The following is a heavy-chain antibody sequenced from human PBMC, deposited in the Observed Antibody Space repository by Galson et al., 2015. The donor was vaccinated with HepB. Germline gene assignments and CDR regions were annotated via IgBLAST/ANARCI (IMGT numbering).Heavy chain of an antibody. Sequence: SLRLSCAASGFKFDDYGMNWVRHAPGKGLEWISGINWNSGVIGYAASVKGRFTTSRDNAKNSLYLQMNSLRVEDTAFYYCARARSGGTWQQVPTEYWGKGTLVTVSS. D-gene: IGHD6-13*01. CDR3: ARARSGGTWQQVPTEY. J-gene: IGHJ4*02. CDR1: GFKFDDYG. CDR2: INWNSGVI. V-gene: IGHV3-20*04.